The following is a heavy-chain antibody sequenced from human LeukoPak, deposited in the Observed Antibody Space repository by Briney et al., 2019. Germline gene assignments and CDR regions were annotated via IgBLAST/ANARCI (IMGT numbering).Heavy chain of an antibody. CDR2: INPSGGST. CDR1: GYTFTSYY. D-gene: IGHD2-2*01. V-gene: IGHV1-46*01. Sequence: ASVKVSCKASGYTFTSYYMHWVRQAPGQGLEWMGIINPSGGSTSYAQKFQGRVTMTRDMSTSTVYMELSSLRSEDTAVYYCAREVVVPAAIRGSPGHWFDPWGQGTLVTVSS. J-gene: IGHJ5*02. CDR3: AREVVVPAAIRGSPGHWFDP.